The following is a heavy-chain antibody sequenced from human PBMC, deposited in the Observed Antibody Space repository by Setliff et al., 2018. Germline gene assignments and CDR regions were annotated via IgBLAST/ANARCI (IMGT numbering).Heavy chain of an antibody. CDR3: AREQWLDPPGYYYMDV. J-gene: IGHJ6*03. CDR2: VYTSGNT. Sequence: ETLSLTCTVSGASLTGNYWTWIRQPAGKGLEWIGRVYTSGNTNYNPYLKSRLTMSVDTSKNQFSLKLYSVTAADMAVYYCAREQWLDPPGYYYMDVWAKGTTVTVSS. V-gene: IGHV4-4*07. CDR1: GASLTGNY. D-gene: IGHD6-19*01.